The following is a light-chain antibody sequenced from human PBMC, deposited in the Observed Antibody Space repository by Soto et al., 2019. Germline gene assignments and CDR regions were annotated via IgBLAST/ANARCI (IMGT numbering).Light chain of an antibody. V-gene: IGLV2-14*01. Sequence: QSALTRRASVSGSPGQSITISCTGTSSDVGGYNYVSWYQQHPGKAPKLMIYDVSNRPSGVSNRFSGSKSGNTASLTISGLQAEDEADYYCSSYTSSSTYVVFGEGTKLTVL. CDR1: SSDVGGYNY. CDR2: DVS. CDR3: SSYTSSSTYVV. J-gene: IGLJ2*01.